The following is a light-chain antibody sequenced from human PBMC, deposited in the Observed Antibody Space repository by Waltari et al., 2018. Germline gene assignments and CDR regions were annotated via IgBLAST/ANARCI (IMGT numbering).Light chain of an antibody. CDR2: KAS. V-gene: IGKV1-5*03. Sequence: DIQMTQSPSTLSASVGDRVTITCRASQSISTWLAWYQQKPGKAPNLLIYKASAVESGVPARCSGSGSATDFTLTISSLQADDFATYYCQQYNTFPWTFGQGTRVEIK. CDR1: QSISTW. CDR3: QQYNTFPWT. J-gene: IGKJ1*01.